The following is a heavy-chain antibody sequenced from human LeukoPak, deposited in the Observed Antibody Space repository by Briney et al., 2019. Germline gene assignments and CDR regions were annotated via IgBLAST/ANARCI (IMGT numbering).Heavy chain of an antibody. D-gene: IGHD1-14*01. J-gene: IGHJ5*02. CDR2: ISDSGST. V-gene: IGHV4-59*08. CDR1: GGSISTYY. Sequence: SETLSLTCSVSGGSISTYYWSWIRQPPGKGLEWFGYISDSGSTNYNPSLKSRVTISVDTSKNQFSLKLSSVTAADTAVYYCARLKEVATGLSRTTWFDPWGQGTLVTVSS. CDR3: ARLKEVATGLSRTTWFDP.